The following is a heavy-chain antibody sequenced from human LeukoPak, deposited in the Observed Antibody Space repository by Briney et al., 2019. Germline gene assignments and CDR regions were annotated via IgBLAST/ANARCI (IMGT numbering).Heavy chain of an antibody. J-gene: IGHJ2*01. CDR3: AKTVAGYWYFDL. D-gene: IGHD6-19*01. Sequence: NTSETLSLTCAVYGGPFSGYYWSWIRQPPGKGLEWIGEINHSGSTNYNPSLKSRVTISVDTSKNQFSLKLNSVTAADTAVYYCAKTVAGYWYFDLWGRGTLVTVSS. CDR2: INHSGST. CDR1: GGPFSGYY. V-gene: IGHV4-34*01.